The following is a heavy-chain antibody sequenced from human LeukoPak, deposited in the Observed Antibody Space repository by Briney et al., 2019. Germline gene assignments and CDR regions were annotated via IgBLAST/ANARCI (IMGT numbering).Heavy chain of an antibody. D-gene: IGHD3-10*01. CDR2: IYPSGST. Sequence: SETLSLTCAVSGGSISSSNWWSWGRQPPGKGLEWSGEIYPSGSTNYNPSLKSRVTISVDTSKNQFSLKLSSVTAADTAVYYCARRPGYGSGRYNWFDPWGQGTLVTVSP. V-gene: IGHV4-4*02. CDR1: GGSISSSNW. CDR3: ARRPGYGSGRYNWFDP. J-gene: IGHJ5*02.